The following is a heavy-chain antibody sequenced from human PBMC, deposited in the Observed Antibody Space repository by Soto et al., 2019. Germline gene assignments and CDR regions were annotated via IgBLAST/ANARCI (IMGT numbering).Heavy chain of an antibody. V-gene: IGHV3-33*01. J-gene: IGHJ6*02. CDR3: AREPGYSYGYPYYYHGMDV. CDR1: GFTFSSYG. D-gene: IGHD5-18*01. Sequence: GGSLRLSCAASGFTFSSYGMHWVRQAPGKGLEWVAVIWYDGSNKYYADSVKGRFTISRDNSKNTLYLQMNSLRAEDTAVYYCAREPGYSYGYPYYYHGMDVWGQGTTVTVSS. CDR2: IWYDGSNK.